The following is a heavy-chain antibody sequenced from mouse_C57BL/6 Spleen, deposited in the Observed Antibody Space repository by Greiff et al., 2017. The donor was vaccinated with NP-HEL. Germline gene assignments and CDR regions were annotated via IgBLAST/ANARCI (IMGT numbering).Heavy chain of an antibody. V-gene: IGHV14-4*01. CDR1: GFNIKDDY. CDR2: IDPENGDT. J-gene: IGHJ3*01. Sequence: EVQLQQSGAELVRPGASVKLSCTASGFNIKDDYMHWVKQRPEQGLEWIGWIDPENGDTEYASKFQGKATITADTSSNTAYLQLSSLESEDTAVYYCTTYGSSFAYWGQGTLVTGSA. CDR3: TTYGSSFAY. D-gene: IGHD1-1*01.